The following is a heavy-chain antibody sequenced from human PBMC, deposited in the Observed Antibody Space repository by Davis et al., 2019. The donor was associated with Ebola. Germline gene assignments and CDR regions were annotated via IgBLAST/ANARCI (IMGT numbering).Heavy chain of an antibody. CDR2: ISSSSSYI. Sequence: GESLKISCAASGFTFSSYSMNWVRQAPGKGLEWVSSISSSSSYIYYADSVKGRFTISRDNAKNSLYLQMNSLRDEDTAVYYCARDRGIASWYFDLWGRGTLVTVSS. V-gene: IGHV3-21*01. CDR1: GFTFSSYS. CDR3: ARDRGIASWYFDL. J-gene: IGHJ2*01. D-gene: IGHD6-13*01.